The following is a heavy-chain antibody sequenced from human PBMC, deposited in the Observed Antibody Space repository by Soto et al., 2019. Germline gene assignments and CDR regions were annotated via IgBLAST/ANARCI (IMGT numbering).Heavy chain of an antibody. CDR3: ARAGGGGSSRHYFDY. V-gene: IGHV3-11*06. Sequence: QVQLVESGGGLVKPGGSLRLSCAASGFTFSDYYMSWIRQAPGKGLEWVSYISSSSSYTNYADSVKGRFTISRDNAKNPLYLKMNSLRADDTAVYYWARAGGGGSSRHYFDYWGQGTLVTVSS. D-gene: IGHD6-13*01. J-gene: IGHJ4*02. CDR1: GFTFSDYY. CDR2: ISSSSSYT.